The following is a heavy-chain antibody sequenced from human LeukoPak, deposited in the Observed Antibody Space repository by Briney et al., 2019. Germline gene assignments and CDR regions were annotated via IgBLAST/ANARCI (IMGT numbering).Heavy chain of an antibody. CDR2: INHSGST. V-gene: IGHV4-34*01. Sequence: SETLSLTCAVYGGSFSGYYWSWIRQPPGKGLEWIGEINHSGSTNYNPSLKSRVTISVDTSKNQFSLKLNSVTAADTAVYYCARGRRSGWFDPWGQGTLVTVSS. J-gene: IGHJ5*02. CDR3: ARGRRSGWFDP. CDR1: GGSFSGYY. D-gene: IGHD3-3*01.